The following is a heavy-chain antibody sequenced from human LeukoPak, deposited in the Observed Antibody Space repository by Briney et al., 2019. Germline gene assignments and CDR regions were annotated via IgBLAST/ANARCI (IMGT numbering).Heavy chain of an antibody. Sequence: SETLSLTCTVSGGSISSYYWSWIRQPAGKGLEWIGRIYTSGSTNHNPSLKSRVTMSVDTSKNQFSLKLSSVTAADTAVYYCARGGSSGWYIGQGAFDIWGQGTMVTVSS. D-gene: IGHD6-19*01. V-gene: IGHV4-4*07. CDR3: ARGGSSGWYIGQGAFDI. CDR1: GGSISSYY. CDR2: IYTSGST. J-gene: IGHJ3*02.